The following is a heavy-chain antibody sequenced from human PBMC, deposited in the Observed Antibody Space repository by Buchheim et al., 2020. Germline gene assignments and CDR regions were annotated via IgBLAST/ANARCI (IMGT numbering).Heavy chain of an antibody. V-gene: IGHV3-33*01. CDR2: IWYDGSNK. Sequence: QVQLVESGGGVVQPGRSLRLSCAASGFTFSSYGMHWVRQAPGKGLEWVAVIWYDGSNKYYADSVKGRFTISRDNSKNKLYLQMNSLRAEDTAVYYCARSYSSSWSYYYYYGMDVWGQGTT. CDR3: ARSYSSSWSYYYYYGMDV. CDR1: GFTFSSYG. D-gene: IGHD6-13*01. J-gene: IGHJ6*02.